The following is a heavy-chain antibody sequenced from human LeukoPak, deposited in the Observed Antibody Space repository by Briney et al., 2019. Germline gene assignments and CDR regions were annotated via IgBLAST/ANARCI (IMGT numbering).Heavy chain of an antibody. D-gene: IGHD6-13*01. CDR2: IKQDGSEK. J-gene: IGHJ4*02. Sequence: GGSLRLSCVVSGVTFSGYWMHWVRQAPGKGLEWVANIKQDGSEKYYVDSVKGRFTISRDNAKNSLYLQMNSLRAEDTAVYYCARRGMYSSSWTYFDSWGQGTLVTVSS. CDR1: GVTFSGYW. V-gene: IGHV3-7*01. CDR3: ARRGMYSSSWTYFDS.